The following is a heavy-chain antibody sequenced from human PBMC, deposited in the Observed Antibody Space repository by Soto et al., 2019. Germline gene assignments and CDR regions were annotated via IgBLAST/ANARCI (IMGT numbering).Heavy chain of an antibody. Sequence: ASVKVSCKASGYTFTGYYMHWVRQAPGQGLEWMGWINPNSGGTNYAQKFQGRVTMTRDTSISTAYMELSRLRPDDTAVYYCARDPDSSGWTRVLNYWGQGTLVTVSS. J-gene: IGHJ4*02. D-gene: IGHD6-19*01. CDR3: ARDPDSSGWTRVLNY. V-gene: IGHV1-2*02. CDR1: GYTFTGYY. CDR2: INPNSGGT.